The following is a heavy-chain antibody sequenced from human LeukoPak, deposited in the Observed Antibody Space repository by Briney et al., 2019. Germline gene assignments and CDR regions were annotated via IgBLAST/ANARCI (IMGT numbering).Heavy chain of an antibody. CDR3: ARHGPDSSGWALHYLDY. Sequence: SETLSLTCTVSGGSIHGHYWSWIRQPPGKGLEWIGYVYYSGSTDSNPSLKSRASISVAQPNNQFFLKLSSVTAADTAVYYCARHGPDSSGWALHYLDYWGQGTLVTVSS. CDR2: VYYSGST. D-gene: IGHD3-22*01. V-gene: IGHV4-59*08. J-gene: IGHJ4*02. CDR1: GGSIHGHY.